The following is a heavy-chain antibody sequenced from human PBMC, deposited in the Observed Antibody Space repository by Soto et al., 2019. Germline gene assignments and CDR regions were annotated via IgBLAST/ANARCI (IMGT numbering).Heavy chain of an antibody. CDR2: TIPIFGTA. J-gene: IGHJ4*02. CDR1: GGTFSSYA. V-gene: IGHV1-69*12. CDR3: ARGYYDSSGYGFDY. Sequence: QVQLVQSGAEVKKPGSSVKVSCKASGGTFSSYAISWVRQAPGQGLEWMGGTIPIFGTANYAQKFQGRVTITADESTSTAYMELSSLRSEDTAVYYCARGYYDSSGYGFDYWGQGTLVTVSS. D-gene: IGHD3-22*01.